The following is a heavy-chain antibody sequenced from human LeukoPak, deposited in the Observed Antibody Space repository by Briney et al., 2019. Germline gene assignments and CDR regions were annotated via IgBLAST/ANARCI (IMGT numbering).Heavy chain of an antibody. D-gene: IGHD4-23*01. CDR3: AGDPRWNFDL. Sequence: GGSLRLSCEASGFPFSISWMNWVRQAPGEGLEWVAKVDPDGSGTSYGDSVRGRFTISRDNAKNSLYLHMTNLRAEDTAFYYCAGDPRWNFDLWGQGTLVTVSS. V-gene: IGHV3-7*03. CDR2: VDPDGSGT. J-gene: IGHJ4*02. CDR1: GFPFSISW.